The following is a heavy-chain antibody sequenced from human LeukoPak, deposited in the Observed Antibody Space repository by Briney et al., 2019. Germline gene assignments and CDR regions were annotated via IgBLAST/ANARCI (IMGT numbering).Heavy chain of an antibody. V-gene: IGHV3-30*18. J-gene: IGHJ3*02. CDR2: ISYVGSNK. CDR1: GFTFSSYG. Sequence: GRSLSLSCAASGFTFSSYGMHWVRQAPGKGLEWVAVISYVGSNKYYADSVKGRFTIARDYSKNTLYLQMNSLRAEDTAVYYCAKALCLLQRVERGAFDIWGQGTMVTVSS. D-gene: IGHD2/OR15-2a*01. CDR3: AKALCLLQRVERGAFDI.